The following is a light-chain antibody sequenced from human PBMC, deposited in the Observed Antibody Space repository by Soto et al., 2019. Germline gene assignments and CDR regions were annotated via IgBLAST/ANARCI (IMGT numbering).Light chain of an antibody. CDR3: QQRSSWPRGT. V-gene: IGKV3-11*01. Sequence: EIVLTQSPATLSLSPGGRATLSCRASQSVSSYLAWYQQKPGQAPRLLIHDASNRATGIPARFSGSGSGTDFPLTISSLEPEGFARYFCQQRSSWPRGTFGQGTKLEIK. CDR1: QSVSSY. J-gene: IGKJ2*02. CDR2: DAS.